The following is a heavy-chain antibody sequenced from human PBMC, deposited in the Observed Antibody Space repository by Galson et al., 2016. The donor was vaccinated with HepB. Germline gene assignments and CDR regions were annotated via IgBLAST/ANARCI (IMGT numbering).Heavy chain of an antibody. D-gene: IGHD1-1*01. Sequence: SVKVSCKASGGTFNTFAISWVRQAPGQGLEWMGGITPVLGTANYAQKFLGRITITADDSASTAYMELSSLRSEDTAVYYCASPRASVNLQHGLEVWGQGTTVTVSS. CDR1: GGTFNTFA. J-gene: IGHJ6*02. CDR2: ITPVLGTA. V-gene: IGHV1-69*13. CDR3: ASPRASVNLQHGLEV.